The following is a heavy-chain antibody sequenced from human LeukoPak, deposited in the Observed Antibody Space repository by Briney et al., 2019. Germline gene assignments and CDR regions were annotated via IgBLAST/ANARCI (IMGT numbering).Heavy chain of an antibody. V-gene: IGHV1-46*01. J-gene: IGHJ5*02. Sequence: ASVTVSCKASGFTFCNYYMHWVRQAPGQGLAWMGIINPSGSSTNYEKKFQGRVTFTRDTSTSTVYMELSSLRSEDTAVYYCARDNSDTWGWWFDPWGQGTLVTVSS. CDR1: GFTFCNYY. CDR3: ARDNSDTWGWWFDP. D-gene: IGHD1-26*01. CDR2: INPSGSST.